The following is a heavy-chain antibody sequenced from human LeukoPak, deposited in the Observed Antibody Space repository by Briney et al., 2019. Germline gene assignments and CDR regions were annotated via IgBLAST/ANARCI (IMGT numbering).Heavy chain of an antibody. J-gene: IGHJ4*02. CDR2: IYHSGST. Sequence: PSETLSLTCTVSGYSISSGYYWGWIRQPPGKGLEWIGSIYHSGSTYYNPSLKSRVTISVDTSMNQFSLKLSSVTAADTAVYYCAREGGSVIIWFDYWGQGTLVTVSS. CDR1: GYSISSGYY. D-gene: IGHD3-3*01. CDR3: AREGGSVIIWFDY. V-gene: IGHV4-38-2*02.